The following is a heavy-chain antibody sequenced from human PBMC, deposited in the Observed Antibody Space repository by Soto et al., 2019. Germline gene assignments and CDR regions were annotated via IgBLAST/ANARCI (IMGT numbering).Heavy chain of an antibody. Sequence: SVTVSWTASGGTFISYAISLVRQAPGQGLEWMGGIIPIFGTANYAQKFQGRVTITADESTSTAYMELSSLRSEDTAVYYCARDRRLQFRVFDYWGQGTLVNVSS. D-gene: IGHD5-12*01. CDR3: ARDRRLQFRVFDY. J-gene: IGHJ4*02. V-gene: IGHV1-69*13. CDR1: GGTFISYA. CDR2: IIPIFGTA.